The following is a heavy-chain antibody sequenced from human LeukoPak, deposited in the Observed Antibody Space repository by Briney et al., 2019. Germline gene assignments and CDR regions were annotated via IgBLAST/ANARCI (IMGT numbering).Heavy chain of an antibody. J-gene: IGHJ5*02. CDR1: GYSFTSHA. V-gene: IGHV1-2*02. CDR3: ARDQPDVLLWFGEFLAANWFDP. D-gene: IGHD3-10*01. CDR2: INPNSGGS. Sequence: ASVKVSCKGSGYSFTSHAINWVRQAPGQGLEWMGWINPNSGGSNYAQKFQGRVTMTRDTSISTAYMELSRLRSDDTAVYYCARDQPDVLLWFGEFLAANWFDPWGQGTLVTVSS.